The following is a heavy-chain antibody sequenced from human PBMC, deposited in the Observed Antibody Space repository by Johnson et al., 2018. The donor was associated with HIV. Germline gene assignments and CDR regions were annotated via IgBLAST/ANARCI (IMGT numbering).Heavy chain of an antibody. Sequence: VHLVESGGGVVRPGRSLRLSCAASGFTFSSYAMSWVRQAPGKGLEWVSAISGSGGSTYYADSVKGRLTISRDRAKNTLYLQMNRLRVEDTAVYYCAKDGGGLSSLHAFDIWGQGTMFTVSS. CDR3: AKDGGGLSSLHAFDI. CDR1: GFTFSSYA. CDR2: ISGSGGST. D-gene: IGHD3-16*01. J-gene: IGHJ3*02. V-gene: IGHV3-23*04.